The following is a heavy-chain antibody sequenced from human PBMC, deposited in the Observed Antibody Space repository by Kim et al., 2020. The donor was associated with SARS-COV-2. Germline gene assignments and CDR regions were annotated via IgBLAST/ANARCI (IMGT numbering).Heavy chain of an antibody. CDR3: ARDRAYCSGGSCHPPYYYYGMDV. D-gene: IGHD2-15*01. V-gene: IGHV1-3*01. Sequence: ASVKVSCKASGYTFTSYAMHWVRQAPGQRLEWMGWINAGNGNTKYSQKFQGRVTITRDTSASTAYMELSSLRSEDTAVYYCARDRAYCSGGSCHPPYYYYGMDVWGQGTTVTVSS. CDR2: INAGNGNT. J-gene: IGHJ6*02. CDR1: GYTFTSYA.